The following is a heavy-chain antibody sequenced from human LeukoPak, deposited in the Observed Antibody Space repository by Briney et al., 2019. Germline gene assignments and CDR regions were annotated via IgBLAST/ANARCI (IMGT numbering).Heavy chain of an antibody. CDR2: IYYSGST. D-gene: IGHD4-17*01. V-gene: IGHV4-30-4*08. CDR3: ARARIDYGDSPDAFDI. CDR1: GGSISSGDYY. Sequence: SETLSLTCTVSGGSISSGDYYWSWIRQPPGKGLEWIGYIYYSGSTYYNPSLKSRVTISVDTSKNQFSLKLSSVTVADTAVYYCARARIDYGDSPDAFDIWGQGTMVTVSS. J-gene: IGHJ3*02.